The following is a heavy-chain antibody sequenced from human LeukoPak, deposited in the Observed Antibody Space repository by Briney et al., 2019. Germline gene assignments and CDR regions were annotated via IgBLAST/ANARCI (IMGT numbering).Heavy chain of an antibody. V-gene: IGHV1-69-2*01. D-gene: IGHD2-15*01. CDR2: VDPEDGET. CDR1: GYTFTDYY. Sequence: ATVKISCKVSGYTFTDYYMHWVQQAPGKGLEWMGLVDPEDGETIYAQKFQGRVTMTEDTSTDTAYMELSSLRSEDTAVYYCATAEPRIYCSGGSCYVDDYWGQGTLVTVSS. J-gene: IGHJ4*02. CDR3: ATAEPRIYCSGGSCYVDDY.